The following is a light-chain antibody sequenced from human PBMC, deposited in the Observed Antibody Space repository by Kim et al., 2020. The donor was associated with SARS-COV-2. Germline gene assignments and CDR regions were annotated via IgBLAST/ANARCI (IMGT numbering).Light chain of an antibody. CDR1: QNINNY. J-gene: IGKJ4*01. V-gene: IGKV1-39*01. Sequence: ASVGDRVTITCLASQNINNYLNWYQQNLGKAPKLLIYAASTLESGVPSRFSGSTSGTDFTLTISDLQPEDFATYYCQQSNTTPLTFGGGTKVDIK. CDR2: AAS. CDR3: QQSNTTPLT.